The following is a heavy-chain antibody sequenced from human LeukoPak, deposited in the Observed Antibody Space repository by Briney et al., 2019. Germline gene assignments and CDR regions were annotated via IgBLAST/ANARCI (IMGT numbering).Heavy chain of an antibody. CDR1: GVTVSRNY. CDR3: ARDFPDFDY. J-gene: IGHJ4*02. V-gene: IGHV3-53*01. Sequence: GGSLRLSCAASGVTVSRNYMSWFRQAPGKGLEWVSLIYKDGGGGNTYYADSVKGRFTISRDNSKNTLFLQMNNLRAEDTAVYYCARDFPDFDYWGQGTPVTVSS. CDR2: IYKDGGGGNT. D-gene: IGHD2/OR15-2a*01.